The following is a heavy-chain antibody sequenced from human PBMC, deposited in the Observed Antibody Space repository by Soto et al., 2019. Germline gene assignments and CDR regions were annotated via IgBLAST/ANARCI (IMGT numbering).Heavy chain of an antibody. V-gene: IGHV3-23*01. CDR3: AKEEFGEPWYYYDSSGYYGY. CDR2: ISGSGGST. J-gene: IGHJ4*02. Sequence: PGGSLRRSWAAAGFTFSSHAMSWVRQAPVKGLEWVSAISGSGGSTYYADSVKGRFTISRDNSKNTRYLQMNSLRAEDTAVYYFAKEEFGEPWYYYDSSGYYGYCGERPLVT. CDR1: GFTFSSHA. D-gene: IGHD3-22*01.